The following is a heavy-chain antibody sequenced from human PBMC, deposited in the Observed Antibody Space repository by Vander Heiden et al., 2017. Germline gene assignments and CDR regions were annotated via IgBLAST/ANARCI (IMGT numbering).Heavy chain of an antibody. V-gene: IGHV3-30*18. D-gene: IGHD5-12*01. CDR2: ISYDGSNE. Sequence: QVQLVESGGGVVQPGRALRLSCAASGFTFSSDGMRWVRQAPGKGLEWVAVISYDGSNEYYADSVKGRFTISRDNSKNTLYLQMNSLRAEDTAVYYCAKDRRLQKDYYYYGMDVWGQGTTVTVSS. CDR3: AKDRRLQKDYYYYGMDV. CDR1: GFTFSSDG. J-gene: IGHJ6*02.